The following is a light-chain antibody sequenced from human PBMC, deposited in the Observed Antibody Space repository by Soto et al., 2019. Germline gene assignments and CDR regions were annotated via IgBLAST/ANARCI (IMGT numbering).Light chain of an antibody. CDR2: HAS. Sequence: EIVLTQSPGPLSLSPGERATLSCRASQGVSNSYLAWYQQKPGQAPRLLIYHASSRATGIPDRFSGGGSGTDFTLTISRLEPEDFAVYYCQQYGSSPVTFGQGTKLEIK. CDR1: QGVSNSY. V-gene: IGKV3-20*01. J-gene: IGKJ2*01. CDR3: QQYGSSPVT.